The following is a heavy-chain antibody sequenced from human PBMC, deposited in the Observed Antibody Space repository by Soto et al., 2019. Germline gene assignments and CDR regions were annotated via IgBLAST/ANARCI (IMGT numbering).Heavy chain of an antibody. Sequence: QVQLVQSGSELKKPGASVKVSCKASGYTFTSYAMNWVRQAPGQGLEWMGWINTNTGNPTYAQGFTGRFVFSLDTSVSTAYLQFCSLKAEDTAVYYCARAAVVRGKEDCYGMDVWGQGTTVTVSS. CDR3: ARAAVVRGKEDCYGMDV. D-gene: IGHD3-10*01. CDR2: INTNTGNP. J-gene: IGHJ6*02. V-gene: IGHV7-4-1*01. CDR1: GYTFTSYA.